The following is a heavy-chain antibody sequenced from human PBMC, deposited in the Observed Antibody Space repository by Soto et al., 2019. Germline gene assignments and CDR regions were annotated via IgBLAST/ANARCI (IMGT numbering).Heavy chain of an antibody. D-gene: IGHD5-12*01. CDR2: ISAYNGNT. CDR1: GYTFTSYG. J-gene: IGHJ4*02. V-gene: IGHV1-18*01. Sequence: ASVQVSCKASGYTFTSYGISWVRQAPGQGLEWMGWISAYNGNTNYAQKLQGRVTMTTDTSTSTAYMELRSLRSEEKAVYYCARVKIVATIGHIDHWGQGTLATVSP. CDR3: ARVKIVATIGHIDH.